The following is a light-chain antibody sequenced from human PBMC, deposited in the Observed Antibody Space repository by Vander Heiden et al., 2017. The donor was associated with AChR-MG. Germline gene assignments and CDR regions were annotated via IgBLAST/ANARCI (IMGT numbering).Light chain of an antibody. CDR1: QSISSW. V-gene: IGKV1-5*03. CDR3: QQYYKYPRT. J-gene: IGKJ1*01. Sequence: DIQMTQSPSTLSSSVGDRVTITCRASQSISSWLAWYQQKPGKAPKLLIYKASSLESGVPSRFSGSGSGTEFTLTISSLQPDDFATYYCQQYYKYPRTFGQGTKVEIK. CDR2: KAS.